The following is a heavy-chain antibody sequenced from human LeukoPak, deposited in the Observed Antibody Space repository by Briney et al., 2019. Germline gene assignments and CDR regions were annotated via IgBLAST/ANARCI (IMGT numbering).Heavy chain of an antibody. V-gene: IGHV3-21*01. CDR3: ARGENNYGYYYFDY. CDR1: GFTFSSYG. J-gene: IGHJ4*02. Sequence: GGSLRLSCAASGFTFSSYGMNWVRQAPGKGLEWVSSISSSSSYIYYADSVKGRFTISRDNAKNSLCLQMNSLRAEDTAVYYCARGENNYGYYYFDYWGQGTLVTVSS. CDR2: ISSSSSYI. D-gene: IGHD5-18*01.